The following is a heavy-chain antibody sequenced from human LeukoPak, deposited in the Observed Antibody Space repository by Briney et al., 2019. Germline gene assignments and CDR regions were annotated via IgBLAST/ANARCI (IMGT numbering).Heavy chain of an antibody. Sequence: SETLSLTCAVYGGSFSGYYWSWIRQPPGKGLEWIGEINHSGSTNYNPSLKSRVTISVGTSKNQFSLKLSSVTAADTAVYYCAKDPYPGWYYDFWSGYYFDYWGQGTLVTVSS. D-gene: IGHD3-3*01. CDR1: GGSFSGYY. V-gene: IGHV4-34*01. J-gene: IGHJ4*02. CDR3: AKDPYPGWYYDFWSGYYFDY. CDR2: INHSGST.